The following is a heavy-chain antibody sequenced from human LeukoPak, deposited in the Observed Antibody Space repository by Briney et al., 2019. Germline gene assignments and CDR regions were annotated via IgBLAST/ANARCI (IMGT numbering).Heavy chain of an antibody. CDR3: TRGAGWLIDY. CDR2: IYHSGST. Sequence: SETLSLTCTVSGYSISSGYYWGWIRQPPGKGLEWVGSIYHSGSTYYNPSLKSRVTISVDTSKNQFSLKLNSLTTADTAVYYCTRGAGWLIDYWGQGILVTVSS. V-gene: IGHV4-38-2*02. D-gene: IGHD3-16*01. CDR1: GYSISSGYY. J-gene: IGHJ4*02.